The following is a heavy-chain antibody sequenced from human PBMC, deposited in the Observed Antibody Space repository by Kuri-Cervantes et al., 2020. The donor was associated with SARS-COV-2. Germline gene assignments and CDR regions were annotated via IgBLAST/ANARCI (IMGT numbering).Heavy chain of an antibody. D-gene: IGHD5-18*01. CDR2: IKKDGSEK. Sequence: GESLKISCAASGFTFSSYWMSWVRQAPGKGLEWVANIKKDGSEKYYVDSVKGRFTISRDNAKNSLYLQMNSLRAEDTAVYYCARGSERGYSYGEIYYFDYWGQGTLVTVSS. CDR3: ARGSERGYSYGEIYYFDY. V-gene: IGHV3-7*01. CDR1: GFTFSSYW. J-gene: IGHJ4*02.